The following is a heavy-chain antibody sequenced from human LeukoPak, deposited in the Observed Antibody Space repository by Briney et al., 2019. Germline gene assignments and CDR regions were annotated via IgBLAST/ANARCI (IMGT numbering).Heavy chain of an antibody. D-gene: IGHD6-13*01. V-gene: IGHV1-69*01. CDR2: IIPIFGTP. CDR1: GDTFSSYA. CDR3: ASLPLAAAGNYYYGMDV. Sequence: SVKVSCKASGDTFSSYAISWVRQAPGQGLEWMGGIIPIFGTPNYAQKFQGRVTITADESTSTAYMELSSLRSEDTAVYYCASLPLAAAGNYYYGMDVWGQGTTVTVSS. J-gene: IGHJ6*02.